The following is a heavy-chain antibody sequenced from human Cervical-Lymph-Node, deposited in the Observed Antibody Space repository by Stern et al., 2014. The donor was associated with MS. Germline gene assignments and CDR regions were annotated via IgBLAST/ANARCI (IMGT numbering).Heavy chain of an antibody. CDR1: GYSFTSYW. Sequence: EVQLVESGAQVNQPGESLKISCKGSGYSFTSYWIGWVRQMPGQGLEWMGTIYPGDSDTRYRPSSQGNVNILAAKSLSTAYTPSRSLKASDTAMYFCARQSSGCFDNWGQGTLVTVSS. CDR3: ARQSSGCFDN. CDR2: IYPGDSDT. D-gene: IGHD3-22*01. J-gene: IGHJ4*02. V-gene: IGHV5-51*01.